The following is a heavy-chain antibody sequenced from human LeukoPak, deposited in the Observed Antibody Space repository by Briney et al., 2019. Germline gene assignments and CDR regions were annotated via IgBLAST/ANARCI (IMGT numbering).Heavy chain of an antibody. V-gene: IGHV3-7*04. CDR3: ARDLHPSYYLPDY. D-gene: IGHD1-26*01. CDR1: AFAFSSNW. CDR2: IKEDGSET. J-gene: IGHJ4*02. Sequence: GGSLRLSCVASAFAFSSNWMSWVRQAPGKGLEWVASIKEDGSETYYVDSVKGRFTISRDNAKNSLYLQMNSLRAEDTAVYYCARDLHPSYYLPDYWGQGTLVTVSS.